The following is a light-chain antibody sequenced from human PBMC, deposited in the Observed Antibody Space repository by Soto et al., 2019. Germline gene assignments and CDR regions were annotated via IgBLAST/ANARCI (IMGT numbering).Light chain of an antibody. CDR1: QSVSSSY. CDR2: GAS. Sequence: EIVLTQSPGTLSLSPGERATLSCRASQSVSSSYLAWYQQKPGQAPRLLLYGASSRATGIPDRFSGSGSGTDFTLPIRRLEPEDFAVYYCQQYGSSLLTFGGGTKVDIK. V-gene: IGKV3-20*01. CDR3: QQYGSSLLT. J-gene: IGKJ4*01.